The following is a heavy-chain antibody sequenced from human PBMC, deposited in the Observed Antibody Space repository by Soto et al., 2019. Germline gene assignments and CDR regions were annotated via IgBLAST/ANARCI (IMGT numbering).Heavy chain of an antibody. CDR3: ARGVAVAAVYEFDY. CDR1: GYTFTAYG. V-gene: IGHV1-18*04. D-gene: IGHD6-19*01. Sequence: QVQLVQSGAEMKKPGASVRVSCKASGYTFTAYGITWVRQAPGQGLEYMGWISTHNGKTNYAQKVQGRVTLTTDKSTRTAYLDLRALTSDDTAVYYSARGVAVAAVYEFDYWGQGTLVTVSS. J-gene: IGHJ4*02. CDR2: ISTHNGKT.